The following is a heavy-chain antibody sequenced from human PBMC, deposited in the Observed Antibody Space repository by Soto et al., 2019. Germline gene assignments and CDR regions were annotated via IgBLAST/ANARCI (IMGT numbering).Heavy chain of an antibody. D-gene: IGHD2-15*01. Sequence: EVQLVESGGGLVQPGGSLRLSCTASGFIVSDTYVNWVRQAPGKGLAWVSVISNRGDTHYADSVRGRFSLSRDISDNTLHLQMNNLRVEDTAVYYCATEPRYCRGGSCSITGDAYDIWGQGTLVTVSS. CDR3: ATEPRYCRGGSCSITGDAYDI. J-gene: IGHJ3*02. CDR1: GFIVSDTY. V-gene: IGHV3-66*01. CDR2: ISNRGDT.